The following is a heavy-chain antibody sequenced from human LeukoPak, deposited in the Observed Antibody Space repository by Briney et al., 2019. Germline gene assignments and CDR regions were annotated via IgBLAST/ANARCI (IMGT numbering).Heavy chain of an antibody. CDR1: GGSISSYY. V-gene: IGHV4-59*12. D-gene: IGHD3-16*01. Sequence: SETLSLTCTVSGGSISSYYWSWIRQPPGKGLEWIGYIYYSGSTNYNPSLKSRVTISVDTSKNQFSLKLSSVTAADTAVYYCAGEMFPLGGAPRGGYGGQEPRVTVPS. J-gene: IGHJ4*02. CDR2: IYYSGST. CDR3: AGEMFPLGGAPRGGY.